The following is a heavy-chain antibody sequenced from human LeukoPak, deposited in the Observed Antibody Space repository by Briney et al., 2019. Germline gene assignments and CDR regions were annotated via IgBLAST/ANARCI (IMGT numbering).Heavy chain of an antibody. CDR2: IKEDGSAK. CDR1: GFTFSKSW. D-gene: IGHD3-10*01. Sequence: PGGSLILSCAASGFTFSKSWMSWVRQPPEKGLEWVANIKEDGSAKYYVDSVKGRFTVSRDNSQNTLYLQMNSLRAEDTAVYYCARGGWGSHYYYFYYMDVWGKGTTVTVSS. J-gene: IGHJ6*03. V-gene: IGHV3-7*01. CDR3: ARGGWGSHYYYFYYMDV.